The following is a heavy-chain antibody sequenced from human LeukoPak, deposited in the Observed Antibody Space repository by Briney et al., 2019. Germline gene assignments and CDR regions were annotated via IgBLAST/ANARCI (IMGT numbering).Heavy chain of an antibody. J-gene: IGHJ3*02. D-gene: IGHD2-21*02. CDR3: ARAPDFGGDRYAFDI. Sequence: PSETLSLTCTVSGGSISGYYWSWIRQPPGKGLEWIGYIYYSGSTNYNPSLKSRVTISVDTSKNQFSLKLSSVTAADTAVYYCARAPDFGGDRYAFDIWGQGTMVTVSS. CDR2: IYYSGST. CDR1: GGSISGYY. V-gene: IGHV4-59*08.